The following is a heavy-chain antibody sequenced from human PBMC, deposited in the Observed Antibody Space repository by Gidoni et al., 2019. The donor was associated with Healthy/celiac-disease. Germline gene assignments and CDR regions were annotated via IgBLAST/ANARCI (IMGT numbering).Heavy chain of an antibody. CDR2: IYYSGST. D-gene: IGHD5-12*01. Sequence: QLQLQESGPGLVKPSETLSLTCTVSGGPISSSSYYWGWIRQPPGKGLEWIGSIYYSGSTYYNPSLKSRVTISVDTSKNQFSLKLSSVTAADTAVYYCARGRDGYEFGYFDLWGRGTLVTVSS. CDR3: ARGRDGYEFGYFDL. V-gene: IGHV4-39*01. CDR1: GGPISSSSYY. J-gene: IGHJ2*01.